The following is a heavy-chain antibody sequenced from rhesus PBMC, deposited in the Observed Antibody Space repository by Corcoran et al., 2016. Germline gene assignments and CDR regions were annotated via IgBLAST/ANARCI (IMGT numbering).Heavy chain of an antibody. D-gene: IGHD6-13*01. CDR2: FIRGSCSHT. CDR3: ARQSSWSGAYPY. Sequence: EVQLVESGGGLVQPGGSLRLSGAASGFTFSDHYMDWVRQAPGKGLEWVLSFIRGSCSHTLYPDSGKCRFTISRDNAKNTVYLQMNSLRAEDTAVYYCARQSSWSGAYPYWGQGVLVTVSS. CDR1: GFTFSDHY. J-gene: IGHJ4*01. V-gene: IGHV3-110*02.